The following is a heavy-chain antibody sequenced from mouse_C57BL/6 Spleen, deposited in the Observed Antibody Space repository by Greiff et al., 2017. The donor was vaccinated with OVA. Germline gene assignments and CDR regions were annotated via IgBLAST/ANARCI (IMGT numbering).Heavy chain of an antibody. J-gene: IGHJ4*01. Sequence: EVQLQQSGPELVKPGASVKISCKASGYTFTDYYMNWVKQSHGKSLEWIGDINPNNGGTSYNQKFKGKATLTVDKSSSTAYMELRSLTSEDSAVYYCARNGGSNLYAMDYWGQGTSVTVSS. V-gene: IGHV1-26*01. CDR3: ARNGGSNLYAMDY. D-gene: IGHD2-5*01. CDR2: INPNNGGT. CDR1: GYTFTDYY.